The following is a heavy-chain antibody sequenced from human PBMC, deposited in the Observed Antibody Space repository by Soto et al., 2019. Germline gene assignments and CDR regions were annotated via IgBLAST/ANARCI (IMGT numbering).Heavy chain of an antibody. CDR1: GGTFSSYT. D-gene: IGHD4-17*01. CDR3: ARDGGYGDYGPYYYGMDV. J-gene: IGHJ6*02. CDR2: IIPILGIA. V-gene: IGHV1-69*08. Sequence: QVQLVQSGAEVKKPGSSVKVSCKASGGTFSSYTISWVRQAPGQGLEWMGRIIPILGIANYAQKFQGRVTITADKXPXTXXMALSSLRSEDTAVYYCARDGGYGDYGPYYYGMDVWGQGTTVTVSS.